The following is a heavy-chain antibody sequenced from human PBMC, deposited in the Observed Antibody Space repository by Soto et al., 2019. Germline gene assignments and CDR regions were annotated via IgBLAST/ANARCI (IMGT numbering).Heavy chain of an antibody. V-gene: IGHV3-74*01. D-gene: IGHD3-22*01. J-gene: IGHJ4*02. CDR1: GFTFSSYW. CDR2: INSDGSST. CDR3: ARVSYDSSGYYHYYFDY. Sequence: GGSLRLSCAASGFTFSSYWMHWVRQAPGKGLVWVSRINSDGSSTSYADSVKGRFTISRDNAKNTLYLQMNSLRAEDTAVYYCARVSYDSSGYYHYYFDYWGQGTLVTVSS.